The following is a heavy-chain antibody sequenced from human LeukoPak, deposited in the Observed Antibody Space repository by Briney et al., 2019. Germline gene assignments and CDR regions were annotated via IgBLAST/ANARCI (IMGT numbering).Heavy chain of an antibody. V-gene: IGHV3-9*01. CDR1: GFTFDDYA. J-gene: IGHJ4*02. CDR3: AKAGYDSSGHYFDY. Sequence: GRSLRLSCAASGFTFDDYAMHWVRQAPGKGLEWVSGINWNSNRISYADSVKGRFTISRDNSKNTLYLQMNSLRAEDTAVYYCAKAGYDSSGHYFDYWGQGTLVTVSS. D-gene: IGHD3-22*01. CDR2: INWNSNRI.